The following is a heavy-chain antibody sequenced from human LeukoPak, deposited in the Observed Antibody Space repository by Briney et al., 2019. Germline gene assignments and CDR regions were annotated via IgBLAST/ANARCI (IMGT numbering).Heavy chain of an antibody. Sequence: SETLSLTCTVSGGSISSSSYYWGWIRQPPGKGLEWIGSIYYSGSTYYNPSLKSRVTISVDTSKNRFSLKLSSVTAADTAVYYCVAGTAMVMDWFDPWGQGTLVTVSS. J-gene: IGHJ5*02. CDR2: IYYSGST. D-gene: IGHD5-18*01. CDR3: VAGTAMVMDWFDP. V-gene: IGHV4-39*01. CDR1: GGSISSSSYY.